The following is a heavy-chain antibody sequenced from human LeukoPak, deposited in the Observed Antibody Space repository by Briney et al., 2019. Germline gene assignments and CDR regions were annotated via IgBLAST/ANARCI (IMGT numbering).Heavy chain of an antibody. CDR3: AKDRPHYYFDY. CDR2: ISGSGDST. J-gene: IGHJ4*02. CDR1: GFTFSSYA. V-gene: IGHV3-23*01. Sequence: GSLRLSCAASGFTFSSYAMSWVRQAPGKGLEWVSGISGSGDSTYYADSVKGRITVSRDNSKNTLYLQMNSLRAEDTAVYYCAKDRPHYYFDYWGQGTLVTVSS.